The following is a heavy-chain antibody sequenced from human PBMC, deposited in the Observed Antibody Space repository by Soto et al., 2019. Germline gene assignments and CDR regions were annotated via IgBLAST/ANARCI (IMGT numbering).Heavy chain of an antibody. CDR2: ITTSSAYL. CDR3: VRSGTARLLRPSWFDT. D-gene: IGHD2-21*01. J-gene: IGHJ5*02. V-gene: IGHV3-21*01. CDR1: GFTFNTYD. Sequence: EVQLVESGGGLVKPGGSLRLSCAAAGFTFNTYDMNWVRQAPGKGLEWVSSITTSSAYLYYADSLKGRITISRDNANNSLFLQMNSLRAEDTAVYYCVRSGTARLLRPSWFDTWGQGTLVTVSS.